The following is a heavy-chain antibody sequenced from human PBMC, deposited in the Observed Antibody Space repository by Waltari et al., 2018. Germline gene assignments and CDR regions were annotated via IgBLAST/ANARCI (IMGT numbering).Heavy chain of an antibody. CDR3: ARGGGVAARLGYFDY. Sequence: QVQLQQWGAGLLKPSETLSLTCAVYGGSFSGYYWSWIRQPPGKGLEWIGEINHSGSTNYNPSLKSRVTISVDTSKNQFSLKLSSVTAADTAVYYCARGGGVAARLGYFDYWGQGTLVTVSS. J-gene: IGHJ4*02. V-gene: IGHV4-34*01. D-gene: IGHD6-6*01. CDR1: GGSFSGYY. CDR2: INHSGST.